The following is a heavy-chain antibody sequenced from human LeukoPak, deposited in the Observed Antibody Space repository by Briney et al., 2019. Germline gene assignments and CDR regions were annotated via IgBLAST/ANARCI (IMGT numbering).Heavy chain of an antibody. V-gene: IGHV1-69*13. D-gene: IGHD3-9*01. CDR2: IIPIFGTA. CDR3: ARGGYYDILTGRGTLDY. Sequence: SVKVSCKASGGTFSSYAISWVRQAPGQGLEWMGGIIPIFGTANYAQKFQGRVTITADESTSTAYMELSSLRSEDTAVYYCARGGYYDILTGRGTLDYWGQGTLATVSS. CDR1: GGTFSSYA. J-gene: IGHJ4*02.